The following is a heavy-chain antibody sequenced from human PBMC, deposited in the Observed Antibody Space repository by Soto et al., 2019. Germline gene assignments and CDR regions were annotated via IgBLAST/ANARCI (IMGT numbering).Heavy chain of an antibody. CDR2: MNPNSGNA. D-gene: IGHD5-12*01. CDR1: GYSFTGHD. CDR3: VAGFDY. V-gene: IGHV1-8*01. J-gene: IGHJ4*02. Sequence: ASVKVSCKATGYSFTGHDINWLRQAAGQGLEWMGWMNPNSGNAVYAQKLQGRVTMTTDTSTSTAYMELRSLRSDDTAVYYCVAGFDYWGQGTLVTVSS.